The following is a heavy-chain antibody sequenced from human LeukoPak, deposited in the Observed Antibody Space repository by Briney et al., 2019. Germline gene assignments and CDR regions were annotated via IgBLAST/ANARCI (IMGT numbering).Heavy chain of an antibody. V-gene: IGHV1-2*06. Sequence: GASVKVSCKAFGYTFTAYYVHWVRQAPGQGLEWMGRIDPKSGDTNYAQKFQDRVTMTRDTSMNTAYMEISRLTYDDTAVYYCGRGIQSFNPWGKGNQVTVSS. CDR2: IDPKSGDT. CDR3: GRGIQSFNP. J-gene: IGHJ5*02. CDR1: GYTFTAYY.